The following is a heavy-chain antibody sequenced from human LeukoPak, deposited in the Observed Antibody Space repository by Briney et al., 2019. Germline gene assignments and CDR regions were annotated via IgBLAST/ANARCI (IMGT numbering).Heavy chain of an antibody. CDR3: ARSERIIMILGGAFDV. CDR2: IYYNWST. J-gene: IGHJ3*01. V-gene: IGHV4-59*08. D-gene: IGHD3-22*01. Sequence: PSETLSLTCTVSVDSLRSYYWSWIRQPPGKGLEWIGYIYYNWSTNCNPSLKSRVTISVDTSKNQFSLKLSSVTAADTAVYFCARSERIIMILGGAFDVWGQGTMVTVSS. CDR1: VDSLRSYY.